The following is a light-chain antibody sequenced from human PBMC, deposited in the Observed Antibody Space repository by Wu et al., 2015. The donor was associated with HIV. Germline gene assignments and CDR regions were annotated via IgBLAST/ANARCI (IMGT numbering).Light chain of an antibody. Sequence: EVVMTQSPATLSVSPGEGATLACRASESVGGDVAWYQQKPGQAPRLLIYGAVTRPTGIPARFRGCGSGTEFTLTFSSMESEDSAVYFCQQYNHWPLTFGAGTKVEI. CDR1: ESVGGD. CDR2: GAV. V-gene: IGKV3-15*01. J-gene: IGKJ4*01. CDR3: QQYNHWPLT.